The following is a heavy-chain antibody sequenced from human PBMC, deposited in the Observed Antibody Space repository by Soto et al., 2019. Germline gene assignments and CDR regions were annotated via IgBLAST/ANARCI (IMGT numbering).Heavy chain of an antibody. Sequence: QVQLVESGGGVVQPGRSLRLSCAASGFTFSSYGMHWVRQAPGKGLEWVAVISYDGSNKYYADSVKGQFTISRDNSKNTLYLQMNSLRAEDTAVYYCARSPYSVSYLAYFDYWGQGTLVTVSS. CDR3: ARSPYSVSYLAYFDY. V-gene: IGHV3-30*03. J-gene: IGHJ4*02. D-gene: IGHD1-26*01. CDR1: GFTFSSYG. CDR2: ISYDGSNK.